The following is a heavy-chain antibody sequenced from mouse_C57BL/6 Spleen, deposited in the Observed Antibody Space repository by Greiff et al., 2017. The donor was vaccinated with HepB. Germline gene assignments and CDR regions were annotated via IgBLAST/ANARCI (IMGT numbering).Heavy chain of an antibody. CDR1: GFTFSDYG. CDR2: ISSGSSTI. Sequence: EVHLVESGGGLVKPGGSLKLSCAASGFTFSDYGMHWVRQAPEKGLEWVAYISSGSSTIYYADTVKGRFTISRDNAKNTLFLQMNSLRSEDTAMYYCARPATVVATPFDYWGQGTTLTVSS. J-gene: IGHJ2*01. D-gene: IGHD1-1*01. V-gene: IGHV5-17*01. CDR3: ARPATVVATPFDY.